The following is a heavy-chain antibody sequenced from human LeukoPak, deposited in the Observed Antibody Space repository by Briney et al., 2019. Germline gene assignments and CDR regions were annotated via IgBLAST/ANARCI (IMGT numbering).Heavy chain of an antibody. CDR1: GYTFTGHY. J-gene: IGHJ5*02. D-gene: IGHD1-14*01. V-gene: IGHV1-2*02. Sequence: ASVKVSCKASGYTFTGHYMHWVRQAPGQGLEWMGWLNPNNGATNYAQNFQGRVTMTRATSISTMYIELRRLTSDDTAVYYCATGGQSPGWFDPWGQGTLVTVSS. CDR2: LNPNNGAT. CDR3: ATGGQSPGWFDP.